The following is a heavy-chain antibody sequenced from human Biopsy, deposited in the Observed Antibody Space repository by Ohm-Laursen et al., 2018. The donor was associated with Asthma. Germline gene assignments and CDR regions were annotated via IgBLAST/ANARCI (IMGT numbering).Heavy chain of an antibody. CDR2: IHHSGTS. CDR1: GDSITSGGCC. D-gene: IGHD3-22*01. CDR3: ARIPRRSGSYFVDY. J-gene: IGHJ4*02. Sequence: QTLTLTCTVSGDSITSGGCCWNWIRQHPGKGLEWIGYIHHSGTSHFNPSLKSRVSFSRDTSKNQFSLRLSSVTAADTAMYYCARIPRRSGSYFVDYWGQGTLVTVSS. V-gene: IGHV4-31*03.